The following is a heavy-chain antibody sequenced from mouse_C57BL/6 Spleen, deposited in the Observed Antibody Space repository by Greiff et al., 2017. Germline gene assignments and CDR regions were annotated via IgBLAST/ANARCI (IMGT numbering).Heavy chain of an antibody. CDR2: IYPGDGDT. V-gene: IGHV1-82*01. CDR1: GYAFSSSW. J-gene: IGHJ3*01. CDR3: ARAEIYYDYDPFAY. D-gene: IGHD2-4*01. Sequence: QVHVKQSGPELVKPGASVKISCKASGYAFSSSWMNWVKQRPGKGLEWIGRIYPGDGDTNYNGKFKGKATLTADKSSSTAYMQLSSLTSEDSAVYFCARAEIYYDYDPFAYWGQGTLVTVSA.